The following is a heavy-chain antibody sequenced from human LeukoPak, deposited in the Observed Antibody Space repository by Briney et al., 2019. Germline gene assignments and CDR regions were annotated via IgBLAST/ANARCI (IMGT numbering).Heavy chain of an antibody. Sequence: PGGSLRLSCAVSGITLSNYGMSWVRQAPGKGLEWVAGISDSGGRTNYADSVKGRFTISRDNPKNTLYLQMNSLRAEDTAVYYCARDRAVEQFVEGWFDPWGQGTLVTVSS. J-gene: IGHJ5*02. CDR1: GITLSNYG. D-gene: IGHD6-6*01. CDR2: ISDSGGRT. V-gene: IGHV3-23*01. CDR3: ARDRAVEQFVEGWFDP.